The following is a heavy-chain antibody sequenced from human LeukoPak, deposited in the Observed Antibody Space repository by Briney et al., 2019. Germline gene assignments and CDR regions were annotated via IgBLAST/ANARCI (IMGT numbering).Heavy chain of an antibody. D-gene: IGHD1-26*01. CDR1: GFTFSSYS. V-gene: IGHV3-21*06. J-gene: IGHJ4*02. CDR3: ARVIEDSGSYFCDY. CDR2: ISTVSRYI. Sequence: KSGGSLRLSCAASGFTFSSYSMNWVRQAPGKGLEWVSSISTVSRYIYYADSVKGRFTISRDNAKSLLYLQMNNLRAEDTAIYYCARVIEDSGSYFCDYWGQGTLVTASS.